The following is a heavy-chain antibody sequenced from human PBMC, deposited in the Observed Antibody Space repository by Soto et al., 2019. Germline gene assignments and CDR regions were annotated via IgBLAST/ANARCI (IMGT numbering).Heavy chain of an antibody. Sequence: SETLSLTCTVSGGSISSYYWSWIRRPPGKGLEWVGYIYNSGSTHSNPSLQSRVTISVDTSKNQFSLKLSSVTAADTGIYYCARARITMVREVIKYNMDVWGQGTTVTVSS. J-gene: IGHJ6*02. CDR1: GGSISSYY. D-gene: IGHD3-10*01. V-gene: IGHV4-59*01. CDR2: IYNSGST. CDR3: ARARITMVREVIKYNMDV.